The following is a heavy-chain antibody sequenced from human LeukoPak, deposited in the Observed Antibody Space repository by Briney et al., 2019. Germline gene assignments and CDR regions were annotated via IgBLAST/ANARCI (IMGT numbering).Heavy chain of an antibody. D-gene: IGHD3-10*01. CDR3: RTYDTRNYSGSGSYPDAFDI. CDR2: ISAYNGNT. Sequence: EASVKVSCKASGYTFTSYGISWVRQAPGQGLEWMGWISAYNGNTHYAQNLQGRVTMTTDTSTSTAYMELRSLSSDDTAVYYCRTYDTRNYSGSGSYPDAFDIWGQGIMVTVSS. CDR1: GYTFTSYG. V-gene: IGHV1-18*01. J-gene: IGHJ3*02.